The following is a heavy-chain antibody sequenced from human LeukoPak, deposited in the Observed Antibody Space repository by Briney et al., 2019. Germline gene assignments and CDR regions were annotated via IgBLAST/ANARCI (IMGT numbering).Heavy chain of an antibody. V-gene: IGHV3-15*01. Sequence: PGGSLRLSCAASGFTVSSNYMSWVRQAPGKGLEWVGRIKSKTDGGTTDYAAPVKGRFTISRDDSKNTLYLQMNSLKTEDTAVYYCTTDREGYGDPTGNQFDYWGQGTLVTVSS. CDR1: GFTVSSNY. CDR2: IKSKTDGGTT. J-gene: IGHJ4*02. CDR3: TTDREGYGDPTGNQFDY. D-gene: IGHD4-17*01.